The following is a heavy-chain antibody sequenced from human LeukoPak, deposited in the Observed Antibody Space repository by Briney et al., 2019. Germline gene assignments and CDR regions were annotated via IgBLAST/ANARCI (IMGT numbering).Heavy chain of an antibody. CDR1: GFTFSTYS. D-gene: IGHD3-10*01. V-gene: IGHV3-21*01. CDR3: ARGGFSGAYDY. J-gene: IGHJ4*02. Sequence: GGSLRLSCAASGFTFSTYSMNWVRQAPGKGLEWVSSISSSRSYIYYADSVKGRFTISRDNAKNPLYLQMNSLRAEDTAVYYCARGGFSGAYDYWGQGTLVTVSS. CDR2: ISSSRSYI.